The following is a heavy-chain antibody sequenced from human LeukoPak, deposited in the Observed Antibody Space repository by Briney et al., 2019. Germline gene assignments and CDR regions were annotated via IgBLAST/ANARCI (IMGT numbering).Heavy chain of an antibody. CDR2: INPNSGGT. J-gene: IGHJ4*02. D-gene: IGHD5-18*01. CDR1: GYTFTGYY. V-gene: IGHV1-2*06. CDR3: ARDSLRSGYSYGLVDYFDY. Sequence: ASVKVSCKASGYTFTGYYMHWVRQAPGQGREWMGRINPNSGGTNYAQKFQGRVTMTRDTSISTAYMELSRLRSDDTAVYYCARDSLRSGYSYGLVDYFDYWGQGTLVTVSS.